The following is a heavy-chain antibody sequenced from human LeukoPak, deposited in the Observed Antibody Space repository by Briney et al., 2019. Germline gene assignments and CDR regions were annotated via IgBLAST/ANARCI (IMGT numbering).Heavy chain of an antibody. CDR2: ISSSSSTI. CDR3: ARVGYDFWSGYYGNWFDP. J-gene: IGHJ5*02. V-gene: IGHV3-48*01. D-gene: IGHD3-3*01. Sequence: GGSLRLSCAASGFTFSSHSMNWVRQAPGKGLEWVSYISSSSSTIYYADSVKGRFTISRDNAKNSLYLQMNSLRAEDTAVYYCARVGYDFWSGYYGNWFDPWGQGTLVTVSS. CDR1: GFTFSSHS.